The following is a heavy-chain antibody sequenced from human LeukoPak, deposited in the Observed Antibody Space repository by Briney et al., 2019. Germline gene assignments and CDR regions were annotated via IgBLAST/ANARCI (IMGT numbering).Heavy chain of an antibody. Sequence: ASVKVSCKASGYTFTSYAFSWVRQAPGQGLEWMGWISCYNGDTMYAQNVQGRITMTTDTSTRTVYLELRRLRADDTAIYYCARDPSNSSGYHAHFDSWGQGTLVTVSS. D-gene: IGHD3-22*01. CDR3: ARDPSNSSGYHAHFDS. CDR1: GYTFTSYA. V-gene: IGHV1-18*01. J-gene: IGHJ4*02. CDR2: ISCYNGDT.